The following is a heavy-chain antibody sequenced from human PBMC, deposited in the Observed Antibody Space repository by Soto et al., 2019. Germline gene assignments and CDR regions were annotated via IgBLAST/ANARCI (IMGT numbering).Heavy chain of an antibody. J-gene: IGHJ4*02. Sequence: QVQLQESGPGLVKPSVPLSLTCAVSGGSISSSNWWSWVLQPPGKGLEWIGEIYHSGSTNYNPSLKRRVTITVAKAKTQFSLKLSSVTAASKAVYYCASVPATSAFDYWGQGTLVTVSS. V-gene: IGHV4-4*02. CDR2: IYHSGST. CDR3: ASVPATSAFDY. D-gene: IGHD2-2*01. CDR1: GGSISSSNW.